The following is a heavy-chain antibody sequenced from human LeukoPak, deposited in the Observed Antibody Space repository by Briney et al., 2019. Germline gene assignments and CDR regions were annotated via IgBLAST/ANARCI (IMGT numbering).Heavy chain of an antibody. D-gene: IGHD1-1*01. CDR3: AKDTYSQYPTGTPTNY. J-gene: IGHJ4*02. CDR2: ISGSGGST. Sequence: PGGSLRLSCAASGFTFSSYAMSWVRQAPWKGLAWVSAISGSGGSTYYADSVKGRFTISRDNSKNTLYLQMNSLRAEDTAVYYCAKDTYSQYPTGTPTNYWGQGTLVTVSS. CDR1: GFTFSSYA. V-gene: IGHV3-23*01.